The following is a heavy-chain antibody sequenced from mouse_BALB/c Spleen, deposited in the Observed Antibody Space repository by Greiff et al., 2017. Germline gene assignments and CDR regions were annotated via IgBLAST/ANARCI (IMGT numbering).Heavy chain of an antibody. CDR1: GFSLTSYG. CDR3: AIYDYDGAWFAY. J-gene: IGHJ3*01. CDR2: IWAGGST. V-gene: IGHV2-9*02. Sequence: VQVVESGPGLVAPSQSLSITCTVSGFSLTSYGVHWVRQPPGKGLEWLGVIWAGGSTNYNSALMSRLSISKDNSKSQVFLKMNSLQTDDTAMYYCAIYDYDGAWFAYWGQGTLVTVSA. D-gene: IGHD2-4*01.